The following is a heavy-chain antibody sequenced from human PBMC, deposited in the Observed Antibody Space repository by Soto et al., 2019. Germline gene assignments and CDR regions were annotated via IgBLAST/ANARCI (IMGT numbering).Heavy chain of an antibody. CDR1: GFTISSYY. V-gene: IGHV4-59*04. D-gene: IGHD5-12*01. Sequence: SETLSLTCTVSGFTISSYYWSWIRQPPGKGLEWIGYIYHSGSTYYNPSLKSRVTISVDRSKNQFSLKLSSVTAADTAVYYCAAGGGLPRYYWGQGTLVTVSS. CDR2: IYHSGST. J-gene: IGHJ4*02. CDR3: AAGGGLPRYY.